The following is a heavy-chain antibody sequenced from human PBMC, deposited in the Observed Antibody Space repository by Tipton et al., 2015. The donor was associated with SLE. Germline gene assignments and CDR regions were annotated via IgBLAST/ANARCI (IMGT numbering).Heavy chain of an antibody. V-gene: IGHV4-34*01. CDR3: AREGPFWWELLDRAFDI. J-gene: IGHJ3*02. CDR1: GGSFSGYY. Sequence: TLSLTCAVYGGSFSGYYWSWIRQPPGKGLEWIGEINHSGSTNYNPSLKSRVTISVDTSKNQFSLKLTSVTAADTAVYYCAREGPFWWELLDRAFDIWGQGTMVTVSS. CDR2: INHSGST. D-gene: IGHD1-26*01.